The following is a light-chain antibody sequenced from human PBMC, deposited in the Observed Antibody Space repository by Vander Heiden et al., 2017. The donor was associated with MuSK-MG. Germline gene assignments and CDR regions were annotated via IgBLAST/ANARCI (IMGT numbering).Light chain of an antibody. CDR1: QSINSY. CDR3: QQSDSTLIT. V-gene: IGKV1-39*01. J-gene: IGKJ5*01. Sequence: DIQMTQSPSSLSASVGDRVTITCLASQSINSYLNWYQQKPGKAPKLLIYAASSLQSGVPSRYRGSGSVTDFTLTISSLQPEDFATYYCQQSDSTLITFGQGTLMEIK. CDR2: AAS.